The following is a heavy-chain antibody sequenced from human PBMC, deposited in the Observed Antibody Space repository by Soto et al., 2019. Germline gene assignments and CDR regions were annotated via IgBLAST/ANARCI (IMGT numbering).Heavy chain of an antibody. D-gene: IGHD4-17*01. J-gene: IGHJ4*02. Sequence: SETLSVTCTVSGGSISSSSYYWGWIRQPPGKGLEWIGSIYYSGSTYYNPSLKSRVTISVDTSKNQFSLKPSSVTAADTAVYYCARMENDYGDPSLDYWGQGTLVTVSS. V-gene: IGHV4-39*07. CDR3: ARMENDYGDPSLDY. CDR2: IYYSGST. CDR1: GGSISSSSYY.